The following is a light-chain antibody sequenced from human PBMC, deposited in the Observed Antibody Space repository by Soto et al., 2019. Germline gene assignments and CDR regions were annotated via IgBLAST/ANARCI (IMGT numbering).Light chain of an antibody. Sequence: EIVMTPSPATLSVSPGERATLSCRASQSVSSNLAWYQQKPGQAPRLLIYGASTRATGIPARFSGSGSGTDFTLTISRLEPEDFAVYYCQKCNDWPWKCGQGNKGDIK. V-gene: IGKV3-15*01. CDR1: QSVSSN. CDR2: GAS. CDR3: QKCNDWPWK. J-gene: IGKJ1*01.